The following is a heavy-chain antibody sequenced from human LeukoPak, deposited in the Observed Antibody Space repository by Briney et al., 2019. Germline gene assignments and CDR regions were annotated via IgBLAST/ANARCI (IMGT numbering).Heavy chain of an antibody. J-gene: IGHJ5*02. CDR2: ICAYNGNT. CDR1: GYTFTSYG. CDR3: ASARGSYNWNYHWFDP. V-gene: IGHV1-18*01. Sequence: EASVKVSCKASGYTFTSYGISWVRQAPGQGLEWMGWICAYNGNTNYAQKLQGRVTMTTDTSTSTAYMELRSLRSDDTAVYYCASARGSYNWNYHWFDPWGQGTLVTVSS. D-gene: IGHD1-7*01.